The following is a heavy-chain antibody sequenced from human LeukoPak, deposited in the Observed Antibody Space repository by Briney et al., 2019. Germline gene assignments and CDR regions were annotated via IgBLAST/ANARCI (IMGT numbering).Heavy chain of an antibody. Sequence: GGSLRLSCAASGFTVTDYAMTWVRQAPGKGLEWVSSISSSSSYIYYADSVKGRFTISRDNAKNSLYPQMNSLRAEDTAVYYCARDLSVDTAMVYFDYWGQGTLVTVSS. J-gene: IGHJ4*02. V-gene: IGHV3-21*01. D-gene: IGHD5-18*01. CDR2: ISSSSSYI. CDR1: GFTVTDYA. CDR3: ARDLSVDTAMVYFDY.